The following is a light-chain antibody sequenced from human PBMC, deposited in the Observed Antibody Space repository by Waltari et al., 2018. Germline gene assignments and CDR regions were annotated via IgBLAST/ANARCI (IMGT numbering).Light chain of an antibody. CDR2: DVT. J-gene: IGLJ2*01. CDR1: SSDIGGYNY. V-gene: IGLV2-14*03. Sequence: QSALTQPASVSGSPGQSIPISCTGTSSDIGGYNYVSWYQQHPGTAPKLVIYDVTNRPSWVSNRVSGAKSGNTASLTISGLQAEDGGDYYCSSFTSISTLVFGGGTKLTVL. CDR3: SSFTSISTLV.